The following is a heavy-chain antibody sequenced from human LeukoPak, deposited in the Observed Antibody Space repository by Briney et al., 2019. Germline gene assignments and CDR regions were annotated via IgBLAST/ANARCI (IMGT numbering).Heavy chain of an antibody. D-gene: IGHD5-24*01. Sequence: GGSLRLSCAASGFTFSSYAMHWVRQAPGKGLEYVSAISSNGGSTYYANSVKGRFTISRDNSKNTLYLQMGSLRAEDMAVCYWARAGRGDGYNYYGYWGQGTLVTVSS. CDR1: GFTFSSYA. V-gene: IGHV3-64*01. J-gene: IGHJ4*02. CDR3: ARAGRGDGYNYYGY. CDR2: ISSNGGST.